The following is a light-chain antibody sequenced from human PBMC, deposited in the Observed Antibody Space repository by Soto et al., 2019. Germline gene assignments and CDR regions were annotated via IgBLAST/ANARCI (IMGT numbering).Light chain of an antibody. CDR2: GVS. J-gene: IGKJ2*01. CDR3: QQYEAWPRA. V-gene: IGKV3-15*01. CDR1: QNVHIN. Sequence: TVMTQSPATLSVSPGDTATLSCRSSQNVHINLAWYQQKPGQAPTLLIYGVSARAPGVPARFSGTGSVTEFTLTIRNLQSEDFGIYYCQQYEAWPRAFXQGTK.